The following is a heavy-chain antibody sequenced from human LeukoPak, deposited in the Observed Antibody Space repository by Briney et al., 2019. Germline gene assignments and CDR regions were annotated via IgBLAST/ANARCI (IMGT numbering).Heavy chain of an antibody. CDR1: GFSFSTYW. J-gene: IGHJ4*02. CDR3: AREGGSSGYFLDY. Sequence: PGGSLRLSCAASGFSFSTYWMNWVRQAPGKGLEWVANIKQDGSEKYYVDSVKGRFTISRDNAKNSLYLQMNSLRAEDTAVYYCAREGGSSGYFLDYWGQGTLVTVSS. D-gene: IGHD3-22*01. V-gene: IGHV3-7*01. CDR2: IKQDGSEK.